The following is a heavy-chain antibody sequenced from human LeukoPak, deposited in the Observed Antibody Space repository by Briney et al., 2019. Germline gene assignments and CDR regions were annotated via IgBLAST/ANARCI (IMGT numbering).Heavy chain of an antibody. CDR3: AKDQRFGDLDDY. V-gene: IGHV3-23*01. CDR1: GFTFNNYA. J-gene: IGHJ4*02. D-gene: IGHD3-10*01. CDR2: ISGTGATT. Sequence: PGGSLRLSCAGSGFTFNNYAMSWVRQAPGKGLEWVSAISGTGATTYYADSVKGRFAISRDNSKNTLYLQMGSLRAEDTAVYYCAKDQRFGDLDDYRGQGTLVTV.